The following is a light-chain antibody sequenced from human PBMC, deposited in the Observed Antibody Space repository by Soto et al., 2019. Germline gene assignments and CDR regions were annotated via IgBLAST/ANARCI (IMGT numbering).Light chain of an antibody. Sequence: EIVVTQSPATLSLSPEERATLSCRASQSVSSSLAWYQQKPGQAPRLLIYDASNRATGIPARFSGSGSGTDFTLTISSLEPDDSAVYYCQQRSTWVTFGGGTKVEIK. CDR1: QSVSSS. CDR3: QQRSTWVT. J-gene: IGKJ4*01. V-gene: IGKV3-11*01. CDR2: DAS.